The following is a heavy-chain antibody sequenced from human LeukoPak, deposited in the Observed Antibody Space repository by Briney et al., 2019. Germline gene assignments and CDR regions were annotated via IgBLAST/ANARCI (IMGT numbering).Heavy chain of an antibody. J-gene: IGHJ4*02. Sequence: GGSLRLSCAASGFTVSSNYMSWVRQAPGKGLEWVAVIWYDGSNTHYGDSVKGRFTISRDNSKNTLYLQMNSLRAEDTAVYYCASTMEDVSSSWTFDYWGRGTLVTVSS. V-gene: IGHV3-33*08. CDR2: IWYDGSNT. D-gene: IGHD6-13*01. CDR3: ASTMEDVSSSWTFDY. CDR1: GFTVSSNY.